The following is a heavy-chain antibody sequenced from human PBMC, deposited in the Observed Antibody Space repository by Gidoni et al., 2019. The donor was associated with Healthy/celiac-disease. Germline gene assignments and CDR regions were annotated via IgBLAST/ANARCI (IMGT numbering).Heavy chain of an antibody. CDR3: AKWYSSSWYNWFDP. CDR1: GFTFSSYA. D-gene: IGHD6-13*01. Sequence: EVQLLESGGGLVQPGASLRLSCAATGFTFSSYATSWVRQAPGKGLEWVSASSGSGGSTYYADTVKGRFTISRDNSKNTLYLQMNSLRAEDTAVYYCAKWYSSSWYNWFDPWGQGTLVTVSS. J-gene: IGHJ5*02. CDR2: SSGSGGST. V-gene: IGHV3-23*01.